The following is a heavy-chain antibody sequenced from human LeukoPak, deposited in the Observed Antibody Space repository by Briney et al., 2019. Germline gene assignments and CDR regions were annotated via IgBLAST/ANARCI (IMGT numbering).Heavy chain of an antibody. J-gene: IGHJ4*02. CDR1: GFTFSSYS. Sequence: GGSLRLSCAASGFTFSSYSMNWVRQAPGKGLEWVSSISSSGSYIYYADSVKGRLTISRDNAKNSLYLQMNSLRAEDTAVYYCARFSSSSSDYWGQGTLVTVSS. CDR2: ISSSGSYI. D-gene: IGHD6-13*01. V-gene: IGHV3-21*01. CDR3: ARFSSSSSDY.